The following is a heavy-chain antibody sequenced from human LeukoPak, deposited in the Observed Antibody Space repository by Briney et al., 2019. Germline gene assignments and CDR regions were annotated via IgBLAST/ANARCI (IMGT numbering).Heavy chain of an antibody. D-gene: IGHD2-2*01. CDR1: GGSISGYY. Sequence: PSETLSITCTVSGGSISGYYWSWIRQPPGKGLEWIGYIYYSGTTNYNPSLKSRVTISVDTSQNQFSLKLVSVTAADTAVYYCAKDVVPTYWGQGTLVTVSS. V-gene: IGHV4-59*01. J-gene: IGHJ4*02. CDR2: IYYSGTT. CDR3: AKDVVPTY.